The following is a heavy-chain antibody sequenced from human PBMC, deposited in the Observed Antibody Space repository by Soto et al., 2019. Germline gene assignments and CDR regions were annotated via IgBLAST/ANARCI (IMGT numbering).Heavy chain of an antibody. CDR2: ISGSGGST. J-gene: IGHJ6*02. CDR1: GFTFSSYA. CDR3: ASEVNYDILTGPSYGMDV. D-gene: IGHD3-9*01. V-gene: IGHV3-23*01. Sequence: PGGSLRLSCAASGFTFSSYAMSWVRQAPGKGLEWVSAISGSGGSTYYADSVKGRFTISRDNSKNTLYLQMNSLRAEDTAVYYCASEVNYDILTGPSYGMDVWGQGTTVTVSS.